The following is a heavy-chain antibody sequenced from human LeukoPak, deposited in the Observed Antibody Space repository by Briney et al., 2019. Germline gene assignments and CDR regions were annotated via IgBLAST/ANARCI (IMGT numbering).Heavy chain of an antibody. CDR2: IYHSGST. CDR1: GYSISSGYY. Sequence: PSETLSLTCTVSGYSISSGYYWGWIRQPPGKGLEWIGSIYHSGSTYYNPSLKSRVTISVDTSKNQFSLKLSSVTAADTAVYYCARRSVAYSYDSSGYSPVYYFDYWGQGTLVTVSS. J-gene: IGHJ4*02. CDR3: ARRSVAYSYDSSGYSPVYYFDY. V-gene: IGHV4-38-2*02. D-gene: IGHD3-22*01.